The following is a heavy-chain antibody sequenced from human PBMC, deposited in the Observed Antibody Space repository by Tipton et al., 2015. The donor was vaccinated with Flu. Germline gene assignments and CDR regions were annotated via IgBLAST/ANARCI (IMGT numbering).Heavy chain of an antibody. V-gene: IGHV4-39*07. CDR2: IYYSGSA. Sequence: TLSLTCTVSGGSIRSNSHYWGWIRQPPGKGLEWIGSIYYSGSAYYNPSLKSRVTMSIDTSKNQFSLKVTSVTAADTAVYYCACRGSCYHWGQGTLVTVSS. D-gene: IGHD1-26*01. CDR3: ACRGSCYH. CDR1: GGSIRSNSHY. J-gene: IGHJ4*02.